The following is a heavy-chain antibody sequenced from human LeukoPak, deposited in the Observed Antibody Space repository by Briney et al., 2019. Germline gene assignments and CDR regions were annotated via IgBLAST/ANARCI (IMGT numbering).Heavy chain of an antibody. CDR3: ARGESRYCPRGTCLNSFDP. J-gene: IGHJ5*02. CDR1: GGSITTYY. CDR2: VYYSGST. Sequence: SETLSLTCSVSGGSITTYYWTWIRQPPGKGLEWIGYVYYSGSTNYNPSLKSRVTISVDTSKNQFSLKVSSVTAADTAVYYCARGESRYCPRGTCLNSFDPWGQGTLVTVSS. D-gene: IGHD2-8*02. V-gene: IGHV4-59*01.